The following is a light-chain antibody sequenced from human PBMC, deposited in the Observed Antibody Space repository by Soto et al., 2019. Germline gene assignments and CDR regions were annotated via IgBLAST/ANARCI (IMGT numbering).Light chain of an antibody. CDR1: STDVGGHNF. Sequence: QSALTQPPSASGSPGQSVTISCTGTSTDVGGHNFVSWYQQHPGKAPKLMIYEGIERAAGVPDRSSGSKSGNTASLTVSGLQAEDEADDFCSSYAGPNNDVVFGGGTKLTVL. CDR3: SSYAGPNNDVV. V-gene: IGLV2-8*01. J-gene: IGLJ2*01. CDR2: EGI.